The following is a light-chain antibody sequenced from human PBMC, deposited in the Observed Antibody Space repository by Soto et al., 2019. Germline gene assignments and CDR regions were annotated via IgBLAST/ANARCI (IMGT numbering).Light chain of an antibody. CDR3: QQRSNWPT. J-gene: IGKJ1*01. V-gene: IGKV3-11*01. CDR2: DAS. CDR1: QSVSSY. Sequence: EIVLTQSAATLSLSPGERATLSCRASQSVSSYLAWYQQKPGQAPRLLIYDASNRATGIPARFSGGGSGTDFTLTISSLEPEDFAVYYWQQRSNWPTVGQGTKVEIK.